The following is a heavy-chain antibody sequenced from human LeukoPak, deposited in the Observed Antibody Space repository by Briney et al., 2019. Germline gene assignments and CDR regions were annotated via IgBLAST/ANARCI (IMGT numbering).Heavy chain of an antibody. Sequence: ASVKVSCKASGYTFTSYDINWVRQDTGQGLEWMGWMNPNSDNTGYAQKFQGRVTMTRSTSISTAYMELSSLRSEDTAVYYCARAPPRRITLFGVVISSQGRFDPWGQGTLVTVSS. V-gene: IGHV1-8*01. D-gene: IGHD3-3*01. CDR3: ARAPPRRITLFGVVISSQGRFDP. CDR1: GYTFTSYD. CDR2: MNPNSDNT. J-gene: IGHJ5*02.